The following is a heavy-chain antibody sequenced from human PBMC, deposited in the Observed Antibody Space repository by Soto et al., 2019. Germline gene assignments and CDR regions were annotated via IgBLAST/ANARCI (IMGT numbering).Heavy chain of an antibody. V-gene: IGHV3-9*01. CDR3: AKDTYYYDRSGYYTYDH. Sequence: GGSLRLSCAASGVTFDDYAMLWVRQAPGKGLEWVSGISWDSGSIIYADSVKGRFIISRDNAKNSLYLQMNSLRAEDTALYYCAKDTYYYDRSGYYTYDHWGQGT. CDR2: ISWDSGSI. J-gene: IGHJ4*02. CDR1: GVTFDDYA. D-gene: IGHD3-22*01.